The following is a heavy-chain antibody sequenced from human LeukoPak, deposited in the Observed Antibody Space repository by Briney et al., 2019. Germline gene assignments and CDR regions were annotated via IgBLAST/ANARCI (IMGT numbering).Heavy chain of an antibody. CDR3: VGDYYDSSGYPLGY. D-gene: IGHD3-22*01. CDR1: GFTFSSYG. Sequence: PGGSLRLSCAASGFTFSSYGMHWVRQAPGKGLEWVAFIRYDGSNKYYADSVKGRFTISRDNSKNTLYLQMNSLRAEDTAVYYCVGDYYDSSGYPLGYWGQGTLVTVSS. V-gene: IGHV3-30*02. CDR2: IRYDGSNK. J-gene: IGHJ4*02.